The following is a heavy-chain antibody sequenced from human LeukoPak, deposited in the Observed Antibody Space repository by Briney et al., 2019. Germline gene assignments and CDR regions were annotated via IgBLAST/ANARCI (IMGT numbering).Heavy chain of an antibody. CDR1: GYSFRSYW. D-gene: IGHD2-8*01. Sequence: GESLKISCKGSGYSFRSYWITWVRQRPGKGLEWVGRIDPSDSYTNYSPSFEGHVTISADKSISTAYLQWSSLKASDTAMYYCARLHPTYCTSGLCYWFDPWGQGTLVTVSS. CDR2: IDPSDSYT. CDR3: ARLHPTYCTSGLCYWFDP. V-gene: IGHV5-10-1*01. J-gene: IGHJ5*02.